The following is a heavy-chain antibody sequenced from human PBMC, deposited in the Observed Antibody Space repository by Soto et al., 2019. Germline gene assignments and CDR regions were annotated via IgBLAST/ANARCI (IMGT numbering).Heavy chain of an antibody. CDR3: TTEDRYYYDSSGYYPDAFDI. CDR1: GFTFSNAW. CDR2: IKSKTDGGTT. D-gene: IGHD3-22*01. V-gene: IGHV3-15*07. J-gene: IGHJ3*02. Sequence: EVQLVESGGGLVKPGGSLRLSCAASGFTFSNAWMNWVRQAPGKGLEWVGRIKSKTDGGTTDYAAPVKGRFTISRDDSKNTLYLQMXXLXXXDTAVYYCTTEDRYYYDSSGYYPDAFDIWGQGTMVTVSS.